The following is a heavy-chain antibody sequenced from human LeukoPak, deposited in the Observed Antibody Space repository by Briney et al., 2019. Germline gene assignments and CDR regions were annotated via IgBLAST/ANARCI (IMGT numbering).Heavy chain of an antibody. J-gene: IGHJ4*02. V-gene: IGHV3-30*19. D-gene: IGHD3/OR15-3a*01. Sequence: GGSLRLSCAASGFTFTTYGMHWVRQAPGKGLEWVACIYPDGINKYYSDSVKGRFTISRDNSKNTLYLQMNSLRAEDTAVYYCARDSGFSGTQRGEYWGQGALVAVSS. CDR3: ARDSGFSGTQRGEY. CDR2: IYPDGINK. CDR1: GFTFTTYG.